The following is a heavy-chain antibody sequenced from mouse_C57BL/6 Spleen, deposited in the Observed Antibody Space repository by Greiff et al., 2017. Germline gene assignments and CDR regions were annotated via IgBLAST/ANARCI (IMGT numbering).Heavy chain of an antibody. D-gene: IGHD2-5*01. V-gene: IGHV5-17*01. CDR2: ISSGSSTI. J-gene: IGHJ2*01. CDR1: GFTFSDYG. Sequence: DVQLVESGGGLVKPGGSLKLSCAASGFTFSDYGMHWVRQAPEKGLEWVAYISSGSSTIYYADTVKGRFTISRDNAKNTLFLQMTSLRSEDTAMYYCARDSNSDYWGQGTTLTVSS. CDR3: ARDSNSDY.